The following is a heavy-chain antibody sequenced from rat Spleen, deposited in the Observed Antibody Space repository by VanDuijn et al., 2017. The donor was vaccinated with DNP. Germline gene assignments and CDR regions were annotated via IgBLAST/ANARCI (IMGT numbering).Heavy chain of an antibody. Sequence: EVQLQESGPGLVKPSQSLSLTCSVTAYSITTNYWGWIRKFPGNKMEWVGHISYSGSTSYNPSLKSRISITRDTSKNQFFLHLNSVTTEDTATYYCARNYGYNSLYAMDAWGQGTSVTVSS. V-gene: IGHV3-1*01. CDR3: ARNYGYNSLYAMDA. CDR1: AYSITTNY. D-gene: IGHD1-9*01. CDR2: ISYSGST. J-gene: IGHJ4*01.